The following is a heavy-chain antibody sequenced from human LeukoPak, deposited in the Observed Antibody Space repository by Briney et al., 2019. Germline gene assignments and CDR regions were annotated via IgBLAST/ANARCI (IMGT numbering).Heavy chain of an antibody. CDR1: GYTFTGYY. Sequence: ASVKVSCKASGYTFTGYYMHWVRQAPGQGLEWMGWINPNSGGTNYAQKFQGRVTMTRDTSISTAYMELSRLRSDDTAVYYCARVQPSRYGSAPFDYWGQGTLVTVSS. CDR2: INPNSGGT. D-gene: IGHD3-10*01. CDR3: ARVQPSRYGSAPFDY. V-gene: IGHV1-2*02. J-gene: IGHJ4*02.